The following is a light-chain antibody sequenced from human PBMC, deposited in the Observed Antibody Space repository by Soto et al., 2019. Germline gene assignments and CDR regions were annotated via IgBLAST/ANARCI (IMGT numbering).Light chain of an antibody. J-gene: IGKJ4*01. CDR1: PDINNW. V-gene: IGKV1D-12*01. CDR3: QQANSFPLT. CDR2: TTS. Sequence: DIQMTQSPSSVSASVGDRVTITCRASPDINNWLALDQQKPGKAPKLLIYTTSSLQSGVPSKFSGNRSGTHFPLTISSLQTEDFDPYNCQQANSFPLTFGGGTKVETK.